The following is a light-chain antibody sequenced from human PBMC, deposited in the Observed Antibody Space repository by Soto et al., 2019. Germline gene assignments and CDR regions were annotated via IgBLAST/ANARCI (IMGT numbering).Light chain of an antibody. Sequence: DIQMTQSPSSVSAAVGERVTITCRASQVMSSWLAWYQQKPGKAPKLLIFAASTLQSGVPSRFSGSGSRTDFTLTITSLQPEDIGTYYCQQTDTLPSTFVQGTRLEIK. V-gene: IGKV1D-12*01. J-gene: IGKJ5*01. CDR2: AAS. CDR1: QVMSSW. CDR3: QQTDTLPST.